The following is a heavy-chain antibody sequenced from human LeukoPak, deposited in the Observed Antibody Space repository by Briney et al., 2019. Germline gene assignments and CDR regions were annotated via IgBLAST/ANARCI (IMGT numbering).Heavy chain of an antibody. CDR1: GGSISSGSYY. J-gene: IGHJ4*02. CDR2: IYTSGST. V-gene: IGHV4-61*02. D-gene: IGHD6-19*01. Sequence: PSQTLSLTCTVSGGSISSGSYYWSWIRQPAGKGLEWIGRIYTSGSTNYNPSLKSRVTISVDTSKNQFSLKLTSVTAADTAVYYCAGGWFNDYWGQGTLVTVSS. CDR3: AGGWFNDY.